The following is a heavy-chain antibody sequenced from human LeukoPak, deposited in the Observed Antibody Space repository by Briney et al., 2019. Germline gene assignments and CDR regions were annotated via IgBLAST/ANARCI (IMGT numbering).Heavy chain of an antibody. J-gene: IGHJ6*03. CDR3: ARDPYSGTYGDTYYYYMDV. V-gene: IGHV3-21*01. Sequence: GGSLRLSCAASGFIFSSYGINWVRQAPGKGLEWVSFISRGSSYIYYADSVKGRFTISRDNARNSLYLQMNSLRAEDTAVYYCARDPYSGTYGDTYYYYMDVWGKGTTVTISS. CDR2: ISRGSSYI. CDR1: GFIFSSYG. D-gene: IGHD1-26*01.